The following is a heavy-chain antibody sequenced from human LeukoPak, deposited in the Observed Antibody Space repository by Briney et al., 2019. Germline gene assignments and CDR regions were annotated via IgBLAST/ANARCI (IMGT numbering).Heavy chain of an antibody. V-gene: IGHV1-18*01. CDR1: GYTFTSYG. CDR2: ISAYNGDT. J-gene: IGHJ4*02. CDR3: ARSYRGPSFAY. D-gene: IGHD1-26*01. Sequence: ASVKVSCKASGYTFTSYGISWVRQAPGQGLEWMGWISAYNGDTNYAQMLQGRVTLTTDTSTSTAYMELRSLTSDDTAVYYCARSYRGPSFAYWGQGTLVTVSS.